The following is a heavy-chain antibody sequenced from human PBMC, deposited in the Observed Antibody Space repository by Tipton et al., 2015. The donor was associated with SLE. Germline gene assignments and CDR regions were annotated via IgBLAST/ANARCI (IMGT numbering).Heavy chain of an antibody. CDR3: AREERSISSVDY. J-gene: IGHJ4*02. D-gene: IGHD6-6*01. CDR2: ISSSRSYT. V-gene: IGHV3-48*03. Sequence: SLRLSCAASGFTFSTYEMNWVRQAPGKGLEWVSYISSSRSYTSYADSVKGRFTISRDNAKNSLYLQMNSLRAEDTAVYYCAREERSISSVDYWGQGTLVTVSS. CDR1: GFTFSTYE.